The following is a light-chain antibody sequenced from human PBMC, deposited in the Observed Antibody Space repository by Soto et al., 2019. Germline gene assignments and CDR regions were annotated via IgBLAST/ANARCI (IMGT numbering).Light chain of an antibody. Sequence: QSVLTQPPSVSGAPGQRVTISCTGSSSNIGTTYDVHWYQQLPGAAPKLLIYGNTDRPSGVPDRFSGSKSGTSASMAITGLQAEDEADYYCQSYDSSPSGFVVFGGGTKLTVL. CDR1: SSNIGTTYD. J-gene: IGLJ2*01. CDR3: QSYDSSPSGFVV. CDR2: GNT. V-gene: IGLV1-40*01.